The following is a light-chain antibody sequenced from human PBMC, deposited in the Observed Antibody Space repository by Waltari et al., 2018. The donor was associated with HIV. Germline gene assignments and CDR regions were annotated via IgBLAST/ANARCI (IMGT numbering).Light chain of an antibody. J-gene: IGKJ1*01. V-gene: IGKV1-39*01. CDR2: AAS. Sequence: DIQMTQPPSPLSASVGDRVTITCRASQSINNYLNWYQHKQGKAPKLLIYAASNLQRGVPARFSGSGSGTDFTLTIRSLQPEDFATYYCQESYSTPWMFGQGTKVEIK. CDR1: QSINNY. CDR3: QESYSTPWM.